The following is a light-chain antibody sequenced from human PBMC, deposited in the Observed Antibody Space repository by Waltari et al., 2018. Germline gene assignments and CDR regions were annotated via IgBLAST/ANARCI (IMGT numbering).Light chain of an antibody. Sequence: QSALTQPASVSGSPGQSIAISCTGTSSDICAYNFVSWYQQHPGKAPKLMIHDVSNRPAGVSNRFSGSKSGNTASLTISGLQTEDEADYYCSSYTISRTRVFGGGTKLTVL. CDR2: DVS. CDR3: SSYTISRTRV. J-gene: IGLJ3*02. CDR1: SSDICAYNF. V-gene: IGLV2-14*03.